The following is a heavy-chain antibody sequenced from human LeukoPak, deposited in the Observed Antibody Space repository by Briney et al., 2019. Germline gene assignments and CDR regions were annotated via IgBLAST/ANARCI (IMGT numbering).Heavy chain of an antibody. CDR3: ARAVGSGSFQTYYYYMDV. V-gene: IGHV4-39*07. J-gene: IGHJ6*03. CDR2: IYCSGST. D-gene: IGHD3-10*01. Sequence: SETLSLTCTVSGGSISSSSYYWGWIRQPPGKGLEWIGSIYCSGSTYYNPSLKSRVTISVDTSKNQFSLKLSSVTAADTAVYYCARAVGSGSFQTYYYYMDVWGKGTTVTISS. CDR1: GGSISSSSYY.